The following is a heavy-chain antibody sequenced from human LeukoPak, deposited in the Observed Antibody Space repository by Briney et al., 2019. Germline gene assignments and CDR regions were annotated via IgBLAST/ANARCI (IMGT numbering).Heavy chain of an antibody. CDR3: AREGTMGLNDAFGI. D-gene: IGHD3-10*01. Sequence: ASVKVSCKASGYTFTSYGISWLRQAPGQGLEWMGWISAYNGNTNYAQKLQGRVTMTTDTSTSTAYMEPRSLRSDDTAVYYCAREGTMGLNDAFGIWGQGTMVTVSS. CDR1: GYTFTSYG. CDR2: ISAYNGNT. V-gene: IGHV1-18*01. J-gene: IGHJ3*02.